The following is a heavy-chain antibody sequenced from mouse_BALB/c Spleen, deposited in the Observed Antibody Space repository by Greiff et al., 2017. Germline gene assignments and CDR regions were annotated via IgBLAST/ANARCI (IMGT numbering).Heavy chain of an antibody. V-gene: IGHV5-6-5*01. D-gene: IGHD1-3*01. CDR3: AREWSYYFDY. Sequence: EVHLVESGGGLVKPGGSLKLSCAASGFTFSSYAMSWVRQTPEKRLEWVASISSGGSTYYPDSVKGRFTISRDNARNILYLQMSSLRSEDTAMYYCAREWSYYFDYWGQGTTLTVSS. J-gene: IGHJ2*01. CDR2: ISSGGST. CDR1: GFTFSSYA.